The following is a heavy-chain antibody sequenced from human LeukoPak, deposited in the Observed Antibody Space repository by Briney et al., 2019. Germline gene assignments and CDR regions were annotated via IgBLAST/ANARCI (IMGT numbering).Heavy chain of an antibody. V-gene: IGHV4-59*08. Sequence: SETLSLTCTVSGASISSDYWSWIRQSPGKGLEWIGYIYDSGNTDYNPSLKSRVFISMNTSKNQFSLNLSSVTDADAAVYYCAGRGRRYFRDWGQGTLVTVSS. J-gene: IGHJ1*01. CDR3: AGRGRRYFRD. CDR2: IYDSGNT. CDR1: GASISSDY.